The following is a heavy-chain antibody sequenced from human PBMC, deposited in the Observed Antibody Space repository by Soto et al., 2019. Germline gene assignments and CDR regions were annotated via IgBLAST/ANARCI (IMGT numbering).Heavy chain of an antibody. CDR2: INHSGST. Sequence: PSETLSLTCAVYGGSFSGYYWSWIRQPPGKGLEWIGEINHSGSTYSNPSLKSRVTISEDTSKNQFSLNLTSVTAADAAVYYCAVRRNYHYGMDVWAQGTTVTVSS. J-gene: IGHJ6*02. V-gene: IGHV4-34*01. CDR3: AVRRNYHYGMDV. CDR1: GGSFSGYY.